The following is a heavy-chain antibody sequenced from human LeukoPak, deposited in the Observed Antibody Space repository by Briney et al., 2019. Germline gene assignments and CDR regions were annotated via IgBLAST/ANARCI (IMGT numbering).Heavy chain of an antibody. V-gene: IGHV3-48*03. Sequence: GGSLRLSCAASGFTFSSYGMNWVRQAPGKGLEWVSYISSSGSTIYYADSVKGRFTISRDNAKNSLYLQMNSLRAEDTAVYYCAELGITMIGGVWGKGTTATISS. D-gene: IGHD3-10*02. CDR3: AELGITMIGGV. J-gene: IGHJ6*04. CDR1: GFTFSSYG. CDR2: ISSSGSTI.